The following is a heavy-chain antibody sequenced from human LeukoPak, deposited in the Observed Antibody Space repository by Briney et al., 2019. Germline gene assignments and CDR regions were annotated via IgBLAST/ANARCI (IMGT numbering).Heavy chain of an antibody. Sequence: GGSLRLSCAASGLTFSSYWMSWVRQAPGKGLEWVASIKQDGSEKYYMDSVKGRFTISRDNAKNSLYLQMNSLRAEDTAVYYCATEIENWGQETLITVS. CDR2: IKQDGSEK. V-gene: IGHV3-7*04. CDR1: GLTFSSYW. D-gene: IGHD5-24*01. CDR3: ATEIEN. J-gene: IGHJ4*02.